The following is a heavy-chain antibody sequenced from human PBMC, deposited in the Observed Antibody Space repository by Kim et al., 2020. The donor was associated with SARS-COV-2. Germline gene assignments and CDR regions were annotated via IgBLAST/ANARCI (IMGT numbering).Heavy chain of an antibody. Sequence: GGSLRLSCAASGFTFTNYAMHWVRQAPGKGLEWVAVVWYDGSNKYYADSVKGRFTISRDNSKNTLHLQMNNLRAEDTAVYYCAGYDSSGHYRRIYGMDVWGQGTTVTVSS. CDR1: GFTFTNYA. J-gene: IGHJ6*02. D-gene: IGHD3-22*01. CDR3: AGYDSSGHYRRIYGMDV. V-gene: IGHV3-33*01. CDR2: VWYDGSNK.